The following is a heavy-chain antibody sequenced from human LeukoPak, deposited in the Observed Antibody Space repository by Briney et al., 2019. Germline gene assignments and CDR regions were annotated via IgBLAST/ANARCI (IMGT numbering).Heavy chain of an antibody. CDR3: ATSPYSSSWFDS. V-gene: IGHV3-20*04. Sequence: GGSLRLSCAASGFTFDDYGMSWVRQAPGKGLEWVSGINWNGGSTGYADSVKGRFTISRDNAKNSLYLQMVSLRAEDTAVYYCATSPYSSSWFDSWGQGTLVTVSS. CDR1: GFTFDDYG. D-gene: IGHD6-13*01. J-gene: IGHJ5*01. CDR2: INWNGGST.